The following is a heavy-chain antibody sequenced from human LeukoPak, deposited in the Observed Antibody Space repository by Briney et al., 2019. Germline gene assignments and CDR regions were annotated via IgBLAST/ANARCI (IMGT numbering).Heavy chain of an antibody. D-gene: IGHD2-2*01. CDR2: IYTSGST. CDR3: ARELGYCSSTSCYWLYYYMDV. CDR1: GGSFSGYY. J-gene: IGHJ6*03. Sequence: SETLSLTCAVYGGSFSGYYWSWIRQPAGKGLEWIGRIYTSGSTNYNPSLKSRVTISVDTSKNQFSLKLSSVTAADTAVYYCARELGYCSSTSCYWLYYYMDVWGKGTTVTISS. V-gene: IGHV4-4*07.